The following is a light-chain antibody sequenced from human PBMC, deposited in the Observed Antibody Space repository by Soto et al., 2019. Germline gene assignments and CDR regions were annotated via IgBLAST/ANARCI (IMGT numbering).Light chain of an antibody. J-gene: IGKJ2*01. Sequence: DIQMTQSPSTLSASVGDRVTVTCRASQSICSWLAWYQQKPGKAPNLLIYDASSLESGVPSRFSGSGSGTEFTLTISSLQPDDFATYFCQQYNSYPYTFGQGTKLEIK. V-gene: IGKV1-5*01. CDR2: DAS. CDR1: QSICSW. CDR3: QQYNSYPYT.